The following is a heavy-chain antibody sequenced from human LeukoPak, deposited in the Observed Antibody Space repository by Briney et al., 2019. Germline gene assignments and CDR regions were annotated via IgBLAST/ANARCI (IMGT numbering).Heavy chain of an antibody. Sequence: PGGSLRLSCAASGFTFSSYAMSWVRQAPGKGLEWASAISGSGGSTYYADSVKGRFTISRDNSKNTLYLQMNSLRAEDTAVYYCAGGYCSSTSCYTSFDYWGQGTLVTVSS. CDR1: GFTFSSYA. J-gene: IGHJ4*02. V-gene: IGHV3-23*01. CDR2: ISGSGGST. D-gene: IGHD2-2*02. CDR3: AGGYCSSTSCYTSFDY.